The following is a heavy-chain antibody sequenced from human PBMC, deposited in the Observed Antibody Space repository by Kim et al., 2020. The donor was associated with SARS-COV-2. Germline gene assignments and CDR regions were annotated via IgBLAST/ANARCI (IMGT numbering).Heavy chain of an antibody. D-gene: IGHD4-17*01. V-gene: IGHV1-69*01. Sequence: NYAQKFQGRVTITADESTSTAYMELSSLRSEDTAVYYCAGSYGDYGGGDYWGQGTLVTVSS. CDR3: AGSYGDYGGGDY. J-gene: IGHJ4*02.